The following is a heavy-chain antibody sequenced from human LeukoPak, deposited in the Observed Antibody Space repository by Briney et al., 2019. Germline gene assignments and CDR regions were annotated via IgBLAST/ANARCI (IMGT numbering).Heavy chain of an antibody. CDR2: IKSKNVGGTT. CDR3: TSHAAFDP. V-gene: IGHV3-15*01. CDR1: GFTFNNAW. Sequence: GGSLRLSCAASGFTFNNAWMNWVRQAPGKGLEWVGRIKSKNVGGTTDYAAPVKGRFTISRDDSKNTVYLQMNSPKIEDTAVYYCTSHAAFDPWGQGTLVTVSS. J-gene: IGHJ5*02.